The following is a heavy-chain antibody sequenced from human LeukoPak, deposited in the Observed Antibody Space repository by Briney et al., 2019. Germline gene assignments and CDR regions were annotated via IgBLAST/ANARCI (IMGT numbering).Heavy chain of an antibody. J-gene: IGHJ4*02. V-gene: IGHV5-51*07. CDR3: ARRGDSYARFDY. Sequence: ESPEISCKASGYNCTNYWIGWVHQMPGKGLEWIGIISPGDSDTRYSPSFQGRVTISADKSICTAYLQWSSLKASDTAMYYCARRGDSYARFDYWVQGILATVTS. CDR1: GYNCTNYW. CDR2: ISPGDSDT. D-gene: IGHD3-16*01.